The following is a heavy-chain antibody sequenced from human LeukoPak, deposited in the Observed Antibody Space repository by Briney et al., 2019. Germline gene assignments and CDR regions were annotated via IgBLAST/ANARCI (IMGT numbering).Heavy chain of an antibody. J-gene: IGHJ6*04. CDR1: GFTFSNYA. CDR3: AELGITMIGGV. CDR2: ISGSGGNT. V-gene: IGHV3-23*01. Sequence: GGSLRLSCAASGFTFSNYALSWVRQAPGKGLEWVSDISGSGGNTYYADSVKGRFTISRDNAKNSLYLQMNSLRAEDTAVYYCAELGITMIGGVWGKGTTVTISS. D-gene: IGHD3-10*02.